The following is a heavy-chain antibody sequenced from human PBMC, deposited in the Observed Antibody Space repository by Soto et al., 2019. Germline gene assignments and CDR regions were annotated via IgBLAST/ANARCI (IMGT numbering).Heavy chain of an antibody. CDR2: IYYSGST. V-gene: IGHV4-39*01. J-gene: IGHJ5*02. CDR1: GGSISNSTYY. D-gene: IGHD1-20*01. CDR3: ARRDNWSDGWYDP. Sequence: PSETLSLTCSVSGGSISNSTYYWGGSRQPPGKGLEWMGTIYYSGSTFYNPSLKSRVTISIDTSKNQFSLKLYSVTAADTAVYYCARRDNWSDGWYDPWGQGTLVTVS.